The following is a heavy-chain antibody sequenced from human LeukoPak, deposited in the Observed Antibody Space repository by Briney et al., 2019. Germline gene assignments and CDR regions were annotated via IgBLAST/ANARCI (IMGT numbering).Heavy chain of an antibody. D-gene: IGHD3-3*01. Sequence: ASVTVSCKASGYTFTSYGISWVRQAPGQGLEWMGWISAYNGNTNYAQKPQGRVAMTTDTSTSTAYMELRSLRSDDTAVYYCARTVYYDFWSGHDAFDIWGQGTMVTVSS. CDR3: ARTVYYDFWSGHDAFDI. CDR2: ISAYNGNT. CDR1: GYTFTSYG. J-gene: IGHJ3*02. V-gene: IGHV1-18*01.